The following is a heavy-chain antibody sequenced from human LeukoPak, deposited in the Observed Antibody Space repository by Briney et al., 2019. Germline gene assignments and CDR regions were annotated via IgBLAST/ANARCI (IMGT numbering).Heavy chain of an antibody. Sequence: QPGRSLSLSCAASGCTFSSYDLHWIRQAPGKGLEWVAVISYDGSKKFYADSVKGRFTISRDNSKNTLYLQMNSLRAEDTAVYYCAQEVEVSPGLDYWGGGTLVIVSS. CDR3: AQEVEVSPGLDY. CDR1: GCTFSSYD. CDR2: ISYDGSKK. J-gene: IGHJ4*01. V-gene: IGHV3-30*18. D-gene: IGHD3-22*01.